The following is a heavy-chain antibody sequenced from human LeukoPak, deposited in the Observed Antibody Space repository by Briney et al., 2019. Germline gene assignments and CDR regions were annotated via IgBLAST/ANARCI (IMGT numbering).Heavy chain of an antibody. V-gene: IGHV4-38-2*02. CDR1: GYSISGGCY. J-gene: IGHJ3*02. CDR2: FYHSGST. CDR3: ASLPRPPRRYSYGSDAFDI. Sequence: PETLSLTCTVSGYSISGGCYWGWIRQPPVKGMEWIGSFYHSGSTYYNPSLNSRVTISVDTSKNQFSLKLSSVTAADTAVYYCASLPRPPRRYSYGSDAFDIWGHGTMVTVSS. D-gene: IGHD5-18*01.